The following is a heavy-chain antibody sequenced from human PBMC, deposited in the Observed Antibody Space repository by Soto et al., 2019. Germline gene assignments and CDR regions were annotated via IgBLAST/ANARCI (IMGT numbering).Heavy chain of an antibody. D-gene: IGHD3-16*02. V-gene: IGHV4-4*07. J-gene: IGHJ6*02. CDR2: IYTSGST. CDR3: AREYDYVWGSYRLGYYYGMDV. CDR1: GGSISSYY. Sequence: SETLSLTCTVSGGSISSYYWSWIRQSAGKGLEWIGRIYTSGSTNYNPSLKSRVTMSVDTSKNQFSLKLSSVTAADTAVYYCAREYDYVWGSYRLGYYYGMDVWGQGTTVTVSS.